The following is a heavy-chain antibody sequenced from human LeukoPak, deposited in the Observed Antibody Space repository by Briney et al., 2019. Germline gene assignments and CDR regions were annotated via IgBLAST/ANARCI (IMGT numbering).Heavy chain of an antibody. Sequence: GGSLRLSCAASGFTFSSYSMNWVRQAPGKGLEWVANIKQDGSEKYYVDSVKGRFTISRDNAKNSLYLQMNSLRAEDTAVYYCARDGDDSSGYYSDVYWYFDLWGRGTLVIVSS. CDR1: GFTFSSYS. D-gene: IGHD3-22*01. CDR3: ARDGDDSSGYYSDVYWYFDL. V-gene: IGHV3-7*01. CDR2: IKQDGSEK. J-gene: IGHJ2*01.